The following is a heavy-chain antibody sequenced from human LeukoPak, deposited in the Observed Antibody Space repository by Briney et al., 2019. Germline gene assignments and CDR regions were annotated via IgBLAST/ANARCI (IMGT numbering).Heavy chain of an antibody. D-gene: IGHD4-17*01. V-gene: IGHV4-34*01. CDR1: GWSFSGYY. CDR3: AISSTVTTAPVDY. CDR2: INHSGST. J-gene: IGHJ4*02. Sequence: PSYTLSLTCAVYGWSFSGYYWSWIRPPPGKGLDWIGEINHSGSTNYNPPLTSRATISVDTSNNQLSLTLKSLTAEDTAVYYFAISSTVTTAPVDYWGQGTLVTVSS.